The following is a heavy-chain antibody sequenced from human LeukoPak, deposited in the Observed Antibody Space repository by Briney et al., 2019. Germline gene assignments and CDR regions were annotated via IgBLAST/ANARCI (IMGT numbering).Heavy chain of an antibody. V-gene: IGHV3-21*01. J-gene: IGHJ3*02. CDR2: ISSSSSYI. CDR3: ARHFALWSPIDAFDI. Sequence: GGSLRLSCAASGFTFSSYSMNWVRQAPGKGLEWVSSISSSSSYIYYADSVKGRFTISRDNAKNSLYLQMNSLRAEDTAVYYCARHFALWSPIDAFDIWGQGTMVTVSS. CDR1: GFTFSSYS. D-gene: IGHD3-10*01.